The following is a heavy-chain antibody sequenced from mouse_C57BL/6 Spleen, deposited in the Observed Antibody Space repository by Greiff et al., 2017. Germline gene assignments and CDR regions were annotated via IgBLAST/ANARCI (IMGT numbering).Heavy chain of an antibody. CDR3: VREGEYYYGSSYVNYAMDY. Sequence: GGGLVQPKGSLKLSCAASGFTFNTYAMHWVRQAPGKGLEWVARIRSKSSNYATYYADSVKDRFTISRDDSQSMLYLQMNNLKTEDTAMYYCVREGEYYYGSSYVNYAMDYWGQGTSVTVSS. D-gene: IGHD1-1*01. CDR1: GFTFNTYA. V-gene: IGHV10-3*01. J-gene: IGHJ4*01. CDR2: IRSKSSNYAT.